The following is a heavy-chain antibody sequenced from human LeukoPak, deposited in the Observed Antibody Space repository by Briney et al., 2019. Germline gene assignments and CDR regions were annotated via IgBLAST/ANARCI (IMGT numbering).Heavy chain of an antibody. CDR3: ASILDYDSSGYYELDI. CDR2: IYYSGST. Sequence: SETLSLTCTVSGGSISSSSYYWGWIRQPPGKGLEWIGSIYYSGSTYYNPSLKSRVTISVDTSKNQFSLKLSSVTAADTAVYYCASILDYDSSGYYELDIWGQGTMVTVSS. V-gene: IGHV4-39*07. J-gene: IGHJ3*02. CDR1: GGSISSSSYY. D-gene: IGHD3-22*01.